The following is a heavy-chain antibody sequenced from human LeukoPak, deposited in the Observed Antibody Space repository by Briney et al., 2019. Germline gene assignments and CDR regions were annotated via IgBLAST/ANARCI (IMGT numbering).Heavy chain of an antibody. V-gene: IGHV4-59*01. D-gene: IGHD3-22*01. Sequence: PSETLSLTCTVSGGSLSSYYWSWIRQPPGKGLEWIAYIYYSGSTNYNPSLKSRVTISVDTSKNQFSLKLSSVTAADTAVYYCARDHRGGGLWDTDSSGYYYYYYGMDVWGQGTTVTVSS. J-gene: IGHJ6*02. CDR1: GGSLSSYY. CDR3: ARDHRGGGLWDTDSSGYYYYYYGMDV. CDR2: IYYSGST.